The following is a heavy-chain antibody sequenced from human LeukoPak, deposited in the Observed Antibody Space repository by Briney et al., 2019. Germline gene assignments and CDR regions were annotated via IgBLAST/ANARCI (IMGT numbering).Heavy chain of an antibody. CDR3: ARTGGGNSGPFDY. J-gene: IGHJ4*02. CDR2: IYNGGSI. V-gene: IGHV3-53*01. CDR1: GIIVRNNY. Sequence: GGSLRLSRVASGIIVRNNYMTWVRQAPGKGLEWVSVIYNGGSIYYGDSVKGRFTISADNSRNMVYLQMNGLRAEDTAVYYCARTGGGNSGPFDYWGQGTLVTVS. D-gene: IGHD4-23*01.